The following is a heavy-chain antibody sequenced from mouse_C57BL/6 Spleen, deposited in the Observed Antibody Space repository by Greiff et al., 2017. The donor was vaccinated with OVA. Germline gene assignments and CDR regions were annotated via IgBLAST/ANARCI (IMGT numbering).Heavy chain of an antibody. CDR2: ISDGGSYT. V-gene: IGHV5-4*03. CDR1: GFTFSSYA. Sequence: EVMLVESGGGLVKPGGSLKLSCAASGFTFSSYAMSWVRQTPEKRLEWVATISDGGSYTYYPDNVKGRFTISRDNAKNNLYLQMSHLKSEDTAMYYCARGLRPSTDWFAYWGQGTLVTVSA. D-gene: IGHD1-2*01. J-gene: IGHJ3*01. CDR3: ARGLRPSTDWFAY.